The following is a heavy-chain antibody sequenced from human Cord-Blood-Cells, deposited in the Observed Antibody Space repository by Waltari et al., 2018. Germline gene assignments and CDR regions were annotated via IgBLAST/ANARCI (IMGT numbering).Heavy chain of an antibody. CDR3: ALLKPWFGELFFDY. Sequence: GWIRQPPGKALEWLALIYWDDDKRYSPSLKSRLTITKDTSKNQVVLTMTNMDPVDTATYYCALLKPWFGELFFDYWGQGTLVTVSS. D-gene: IGHD3-10*01. CDR2: IYWDDDK. V-gene: IGHV2-5*02. J-gene: IGHJ4*02.